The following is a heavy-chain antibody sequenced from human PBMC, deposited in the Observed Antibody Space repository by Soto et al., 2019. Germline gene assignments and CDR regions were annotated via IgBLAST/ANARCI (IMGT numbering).Heavy chain of an antibody. CDR1: GGSISSGDHF. D-gene: IGHD3-22*01. CDR3: AREEALIVVPTGGIDYSFDY. J-gene: IGHJ4*02. Sequence: SETLSLTCTVSGGSISSGDHFWSWLRQPPGKGLEWVGYIYYSGSTYYNPSLKSRVAISVDTSKNQFSLTLTSVTAADTAVYFCAREEALIVVPTGGIDYSFDYWGQGTLVTVSS. V-gene: IGHV4-30-4*01. CDR2: IYYSGST.